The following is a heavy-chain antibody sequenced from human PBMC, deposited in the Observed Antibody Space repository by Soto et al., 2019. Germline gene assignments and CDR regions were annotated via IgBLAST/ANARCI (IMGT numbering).Heavy chain of an antibody. D-gene: IGHD4-17*01. CDR1: GFTFSSRW. CDR3: ARGTQTTVTTRLFDC. V-gene: IGHV3-74*01. CDR2: INSDGTTI. Sequence: GGSLRLSCAASGFTFSSRWMHWVRQAPGKGLVWVSRINSDGTTITYADSVKGRFTISRDNAKNTLYLQINSLRAEDTAVYYCARGTQTTVTTRLFDCWGQGTLVTVSS. J-gene: IGHJ4*02.